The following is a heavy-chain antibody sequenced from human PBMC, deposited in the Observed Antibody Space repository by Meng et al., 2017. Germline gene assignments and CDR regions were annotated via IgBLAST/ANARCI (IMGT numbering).Heavy chain of an antibody. CDR2: ISYDGSNK. CDR1: GFTFSNYA. Sequence: QVQLGESGGGVVRPGRSLRLSCAASGFTFSNYAMHWVRQAPGKGLEWVALISYDGSNKYYADSVKGRFTLSRDNSKNTQYLQMNSLRAEDTAVYYCASTDKYYFDYWGQGTLVTVSS. J-gene: IGHJ4*02. V-gene: IGHV3-30-3*01. CDR3: ASTDKYYFDY.